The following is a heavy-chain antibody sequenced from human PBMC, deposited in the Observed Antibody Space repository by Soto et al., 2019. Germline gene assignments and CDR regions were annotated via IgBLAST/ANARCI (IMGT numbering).Heavy chain of an antibody. CDR2: ISYDGKYD. J-gene: IGHJ4*02. CDR3: ERSSVAGTWGYYYDY. Sequence: QVHLVESGGGVVQPGRSLRLSCAASGFIFTTYAMHWVRQAPGKGLEWVAVISYDGKYDYYADSVRGRFTISRDNSKNTLYLQMDSLRADDTALYYCERSSVAGTWGYYYDYWGQGALVTVSS. V-gene: IGHV3-30*04. D-gene: IGHD6-19*01. CDR1: GFIFTTYA.